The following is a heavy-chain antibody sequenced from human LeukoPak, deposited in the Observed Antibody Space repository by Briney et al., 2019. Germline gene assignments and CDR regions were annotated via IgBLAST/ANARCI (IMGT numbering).Heavy chain of an antibody. CDR3: ARVGFHLF. CDR1: GFTFSTYG. V-gene: IGHV3-33*01. D-gene: IGHD3-3*01. J-gene: IGHJ4*02. Sequence: GRSLRLSCTPSGFTFSTYGMHWVRQAPGKGLEWVAVIWYDGVNKYYADSVKGRFTISRDNAKNSLYLQMNSLRAEDTAVYYCARVGFHLFWGQGTLVTVSS. CDR2: IWYDGVNK.